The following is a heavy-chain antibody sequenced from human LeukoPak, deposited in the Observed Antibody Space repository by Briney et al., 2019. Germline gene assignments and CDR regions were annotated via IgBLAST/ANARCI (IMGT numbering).Heavy chain of an antibody. V-gene: IGHV3-23*01. CDR3: ASLSGVIVPGH. J-gene: IGHJ4*02. D-gene: IGHD3-22*01. Sequence: GSLRLSCAASGFTFSSYAMSWVRQAPGKGLQWVSAISGSGGSTYYADSVKGRFTISRDNSKSTLYLQMNSLRAEDTAIYHCASLSGVIVPGHWGQGTLVTVSS. CDR2: ISGSGGST. CDR1: GFTFSSYA.